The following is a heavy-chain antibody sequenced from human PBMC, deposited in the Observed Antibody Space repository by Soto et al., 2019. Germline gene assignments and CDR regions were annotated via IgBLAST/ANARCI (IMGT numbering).Heavy chain of an antibody. J-gene: IGHJ4*02. CDR2: MDQDGSEK. CDR1: RFFFSGYW. D-gene: IGHD6-25*01. V-gene: IGHV3-7*05. CDR3: VRDPGRLQLHEY. Sequence: EVQLVESGGGLVQPGGSLRLSCEASRFFFSGYWMSWVRQAPGKGLEWVANMDQDGSEKYYADSVKGRFTISRDNAKNTLYLQMNSLRADDTAVYYCVRDPGRLQLHEYWGQGTLVTVSS.